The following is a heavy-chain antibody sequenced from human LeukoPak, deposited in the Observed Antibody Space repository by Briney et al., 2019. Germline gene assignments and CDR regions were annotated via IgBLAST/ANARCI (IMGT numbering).Heavy chain of an antibody. V-gene: IGHV1-46*01. D-gene: IGHD3-16*01. CDR1: GYTFTSYY. Sequence: ASVKVSCKASGYTFTSYYIHWVRQAPGQALEWVGLINPNGGNIGYAQRFQGRVTVTTDTSTNTVYMELNSLRSEDTAVYYCARESRTWGEDFRAQGTLVTVSS. CDR2: INPNGGNI. J-gene: IGHJ4*02. CDR3: ARESRTWGEDF.